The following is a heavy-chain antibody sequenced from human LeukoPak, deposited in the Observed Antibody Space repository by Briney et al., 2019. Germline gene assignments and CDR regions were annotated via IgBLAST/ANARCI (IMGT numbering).Heavy chain of an antibody. Sequence: SETLSLTCTVSGGSINNYYWNWIRQPPGKGLEWIGYIYYSGSTNYNPSLKSRVTISVDTSKNQFSLKLSSVTAADTAVYYCARVAVDTFDYWGQGTLVTVSS. J-gene: IGHJ4*02. CDR3: ARVAVDTFDY. D-gene: IGHD6-19*01. V-gene: IGHV4-59*01. CDR2: IYYSGST. CDR1: GGSINNYY.